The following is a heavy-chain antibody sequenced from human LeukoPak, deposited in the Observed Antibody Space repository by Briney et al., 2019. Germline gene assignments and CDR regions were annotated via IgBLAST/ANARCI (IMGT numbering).Heavy chain of an antibody. CDR1: GYTFNGYY. CDR3: ARALITMIVVVPDAFDI. Sequence: SVKVSCKASGYTFNGYYMHWVRQAPGQGLEWMGWINPNSGGTNYAQKFQGRVTMTRDTSISTAYMELSRLRSDDTAVYYCARALITMIVVVPDAFDIWGQGTMVTVSS. J-gene: IGHJ3*02. CDR2: INPNSGGT. V-gene: IGHV1-2*02. D-gene: IGHD3-22*01.